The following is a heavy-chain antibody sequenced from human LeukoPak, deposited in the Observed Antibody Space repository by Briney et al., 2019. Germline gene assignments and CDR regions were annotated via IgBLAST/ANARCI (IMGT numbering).Heavy chain of an antibody. CDR1: GGTFSSYA. D-gene: IGHD6-19*01. Sequence: GASVKVSCKASGGTFSSYAISWVRQAPGQGLEWMGGIIPLFGTANYAQKFQGRVTITADESTSTAYMELSSLRSEDTAVYYCARALRDSSGLGYWGQGTLVTVSS. CDR3: ARALRDSSGLGY. CDR2: IIPLFGTA. V-gene: IGHV1-69*13. J-gene: IGHJ4*02.